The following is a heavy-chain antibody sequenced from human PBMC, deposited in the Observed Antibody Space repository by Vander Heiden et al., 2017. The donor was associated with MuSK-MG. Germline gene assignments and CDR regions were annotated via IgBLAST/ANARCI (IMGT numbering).Heavy chain of an antibody. CDR3: ARDRKLRYFDWLSYYFDY. J-gene: IGHJ4*02. CDR2: ISYDGSNK. Sequence: QVQLVASGGGVVQPGRAQISSCAAPGFTVSSCAMHWVRQAPGKGLEWVAVISYDGSNKYYADSVKGRFTISRDNSKNTLYLQMNSLRAEDTTVYYCARDRKLRYFDWLSYYFDYWGQGTLVTVSS. CDR1: GFTVSSCA. V-gene: IGHV3-30-3*01. D-gene: IGHD3-9*01.